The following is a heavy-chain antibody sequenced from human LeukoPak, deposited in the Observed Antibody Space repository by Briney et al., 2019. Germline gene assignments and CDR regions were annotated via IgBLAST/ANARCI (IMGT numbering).Heavy chain of an antibody. D-gene: IGHD1-26*01. J-gene: IGHJ4*02. Sequence: PGGSLRLSCAASGFTFSSYAMHWVRQAPGKGLEWVAVISYDGSNKCYADSVKGRFTISRDNSKNTLYLQMNSLRAEDTAVYYCARDAPLMGATGGVTDYWGQGTLVTVSS. CDR1: GFTFSSYA. CDR3: ARDAPLMGATGGVTDY. CDR2: ISYDGSNK. V-gene: IGHV3-30-3*01.